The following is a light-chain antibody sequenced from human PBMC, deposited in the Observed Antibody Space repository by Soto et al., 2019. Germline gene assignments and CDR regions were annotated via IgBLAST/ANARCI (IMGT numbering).Light chain of an antibody. V-gene: IGKV3-11*01. CDR3: QQRSNWPPSIT. CDR2: GAS. Sequence: EIVLTQSPGTLSLSPWERATLSCRASQSVSNNYLAWYQQKPGQAPRLLIYGASNRATGIPARFSGSGSGTDFTLTISSLEPEDFAVYYCQQRSNWPPSITFGQGTRLEIK. J-gene: IGKJ5*01. CDR1: QSVSNNY.